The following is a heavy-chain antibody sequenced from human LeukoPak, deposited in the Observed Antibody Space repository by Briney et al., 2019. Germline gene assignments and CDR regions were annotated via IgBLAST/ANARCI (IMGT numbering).Heavy chain of an antibody. Sequence: SETLSLTCTVSGGSINSSSYYWGWIRQPPGKGLEWIGSIYYSGSIYYSGSTYQNPSLKSRVTISVDTSKNQFSLKLSSVSPADTAVYYCAKSEGGWFDPWGQGTLVTVFS. CDR3: AKSEGGWFDP. J-gene: IGHJ5*02. D-gene: IGHD3-16*01. CDR2: IYYSGSIYYSGST. CDR1: GGSINSSSYY. V-gene: IGHV4-39*01.